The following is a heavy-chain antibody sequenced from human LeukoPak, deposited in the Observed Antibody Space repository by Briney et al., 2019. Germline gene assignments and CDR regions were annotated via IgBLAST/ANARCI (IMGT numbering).Heavy chain of an antibody. J-gene: IGHJ5*02. CDR3: ARGNWNDLTRFDP. CDR1: GFSSSNYW. Sequence: GGSLRLSCAASGFSSSNYWMGWVRQAPGKGLEWVAVISYDGSNKYYADSVKGRFTISRDNSKNTLYLQMNSLRAEDTAVYYCARGNWNDLTRFDPWGQGTLVTVSS. D-gene: IGHD1-20*01. CDR2: ISYDGSNK. V-gene: IGHV3-30-3*01.